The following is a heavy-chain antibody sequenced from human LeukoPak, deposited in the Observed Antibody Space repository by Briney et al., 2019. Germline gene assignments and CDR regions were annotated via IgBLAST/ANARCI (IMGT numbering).Heavy chain of an antibody. CDR2: VGGGNDI. CDR1: GFPFNIYG. CDR3: VRRYYEYNVYDRHFDF. V-gene: IGHV3-69-1*01. D-gene: IGHD5/OR15-5a*01. Sequence: PGGSLRLSYAASGFPFNIYGMSWVRQAPGKGLEWVSGVGGGNDIHYADSVKGRFTGSRDDAKSTVYLQMNSLRVEDTAVYFCVRRYYEYNVYDRHFDFWGQGILVTVSS. J-gene: IGHJ4*02.